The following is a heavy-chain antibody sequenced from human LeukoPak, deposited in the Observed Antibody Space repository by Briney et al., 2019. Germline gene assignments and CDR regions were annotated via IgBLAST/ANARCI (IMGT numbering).Heavy chain of an antibody. CDR3: ARDSYGSGNDY. CDR2: IYSSGST. V-gene: IGHV4-4*07. Sequence: PSETLSLNCTVSGGSISSYYWSWLRQPAGKGLEWIGRIYSSGSTNYNPSLKSRVTMSVDTSKNQFSLKLSSVTAADTAVYYCARDSYGSGNDYWGQGALVTVSS. CDR1: GGSISSYY. D-gene: IGHD3-10*01. J-gene: IGHJ4*02.